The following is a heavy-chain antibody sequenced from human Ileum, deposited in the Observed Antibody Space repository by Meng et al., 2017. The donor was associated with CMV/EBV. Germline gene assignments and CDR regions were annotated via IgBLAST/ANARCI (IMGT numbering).Heavy chain of an antibody. Sequence: GESLKISCAASGFTVSSNYMSWVRQAPGKGLEWVSVIYSGGSTYYADSVKGRFTISRDNAKNSLYLQMNSLRAEDTAVYHCARDWSGVDYWGQGTLVTVSS. CDR1: GFTVSSNY. V-gene: IGHV3-66*01. CDR3: ARDWSGVDY. J-gene: IGHJ4*02. CDR2: IYSGGST. D-gene: IGHD3-3*01.